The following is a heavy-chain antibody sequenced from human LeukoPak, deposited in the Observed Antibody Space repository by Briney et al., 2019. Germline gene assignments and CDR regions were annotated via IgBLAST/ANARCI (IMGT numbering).Heavy chain of an antibody. Sequence: SQTLSLTCTVSGGSISSGDYYWSWIRQPPGKGLEWIGYIYYSGSTYYNPSLKSRVTISVDTSKNQFSLKLSSVTAADTAVYYCARDPITMVRGVKGGFDYWGQGTLVTVSS. CDR3: ARDPITMVRGVKGGFDY. J-gene: IGHJ4*02. V-gene: IGHV4-30-4*01. CDR2: IYYSGST. D-gene: IGHD3-10*01. CDR1: GGSISSGDYY.